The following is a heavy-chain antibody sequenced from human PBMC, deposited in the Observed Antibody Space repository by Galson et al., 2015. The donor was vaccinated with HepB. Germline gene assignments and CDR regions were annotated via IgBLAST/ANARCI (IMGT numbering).Heavy chain of an antibody. CDR2: IWFDGSNK. Sequence: SLRLSCAASGFSFRTYGMHWVRQAPGKGLQWVAVIWFDGSNKYYAGSVRGRFTISRDNSKNTLYLQMNSLSAEDTAVYYCARVGMGYGERYYYGMDVWGQGTTVTVSS. CDR3: ARVGMGYGERYYYGMDV. D-gene: IGHD4-17*01. CDR1: GFSFRTYG. J-gene: IGHJ6*02. V-gene: IGHV3-33*01.